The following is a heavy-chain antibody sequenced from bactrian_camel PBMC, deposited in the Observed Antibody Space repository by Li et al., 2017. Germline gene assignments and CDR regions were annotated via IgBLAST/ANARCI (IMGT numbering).Heavy chain of an antibody. Sequence: HVQLVESGGGSVQARGSLRLSCVSSSRTTCLAWFRQAPGNEREWVGTITTRGGNTVYADSVKGRFTISQDDAGNTVYLQMDSLKPEDTAMYYCAAGWCQGIVVAGTSPFSEPNYWGQGTQVTVS. D-gene: IGHD6*01. CDR3: AAGWCQGIVVAGTSPFSEPNY. CDR1: SRTTCL. CDR2: ITTRGGNT. J-gene: IGHJ4*01. V-gene: IGHV3-3*01.